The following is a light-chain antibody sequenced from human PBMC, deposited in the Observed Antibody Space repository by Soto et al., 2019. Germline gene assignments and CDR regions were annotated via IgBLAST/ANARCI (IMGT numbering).Light chain of an antibody. Sequence: EIVLTQSPGTLSLSPGERATFSCRASQSISNYLAWYQQKAGQAPWLLSHGASTRATGIPARISCSWSGTEFTLTFFFLQSEDCAVYCCQQFRNWPWTFCQEAMVDI. CDR3: QQFRNWPWT. J-gene: IGKJ1*01. CDR2: GAS. CDR1: QSISNY. V-gene: IGKV3D-15*01.